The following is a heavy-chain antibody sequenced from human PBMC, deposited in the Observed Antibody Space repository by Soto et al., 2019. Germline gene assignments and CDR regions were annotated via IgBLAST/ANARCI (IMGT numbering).Heavy chain of an antibody. CDR3: ARVSSPFGY. CDR1: GFTVRSNY. J-gene: IGHJ4*02. Sequence: EVQLVETGGSLIQPGGSLRLSCAVSGFTVRSNYLSWVRQAPGKGLEWVSIIYSSGNTYYADSVKGRFTMSRDTSNNTAFLQRSSLRAEDTAVYYCARVSSPFGYWGQGTLVTVSS. D-gene: IGHD3-16*01. V-gene: IGHV3-53*02. CDR2: IYSSGNT.